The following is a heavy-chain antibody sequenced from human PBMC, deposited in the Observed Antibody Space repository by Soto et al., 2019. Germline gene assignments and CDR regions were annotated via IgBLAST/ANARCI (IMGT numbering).Heavy chain of an antibody. CDR2: IYYSGST. D-gene: IGHD5-18*01. CDR3: AREVGVDTAMVTYFDY. CDR1: GGSISSYY. Sequence: SETLSLTCTVSGGSISSYYWSWIRQPPGKGLKWIGYIYYSGSTNYNPSLKSRVTISVDTSKNQFSLKLSSVTAADTAVYYCAREVGVDTAMVTYFDYWGQGTLVTVSS. V-gene: IGHV4-59*01. J-gene: IGHJ4*02.